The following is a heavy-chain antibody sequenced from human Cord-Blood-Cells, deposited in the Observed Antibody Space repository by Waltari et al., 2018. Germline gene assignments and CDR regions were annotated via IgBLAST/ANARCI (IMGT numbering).Heavy chain of an antibody. CDR1: GGSISSYY. CDR2: IYYSGST. D-gene: IGHD2-21*02. CDR3: ASGVVTGGGWFDY. Sequence: QVQLQESGPGLVKPSETLSLTCTVSGGSISSYYWSWNRQPPGKGLEWIGYIYYSGSTNYNPSLKSRVTISVDTSKNQFSLKLSSVTAADTAVYYCASGVVTGGGWFDYWGQGTLVTVSS. V-gene: IGHV4-59*01. J-gene: IGHJ4*02.